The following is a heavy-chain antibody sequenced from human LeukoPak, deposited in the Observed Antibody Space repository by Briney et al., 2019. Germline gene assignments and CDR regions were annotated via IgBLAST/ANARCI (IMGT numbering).Heavy chain of an antibody. CDR2: INSSGGST. D-gene: IGHD6-13*01. V-gene: IGHV1-46*01. CDR1: GYTFTSYY. Sequence: GASVKVSCKASGYTFTSYYMHWVRQAPGQGLEWLGIINSSGGSTSYAQKFQGRVTMTRDTSTSTVYMELSSLRFEDTVVYYCARDPRAAAATGWFDPWGQGTLVTVSS. CDR3: ARDPRAAAATGWFDP. J-gene: IGHJ5*02.